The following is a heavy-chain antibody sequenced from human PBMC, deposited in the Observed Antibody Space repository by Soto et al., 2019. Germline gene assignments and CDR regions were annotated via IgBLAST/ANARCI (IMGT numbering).Heavy chain of an antibody. CDR3: ARDRPDCTNGVCYMGGFDY. V-gene: IGHV3-33*01. Sequence: QVQLVESGGGVVQPGRSLRLSCAASGFTFSSYGMHWVLQAPGKGLEWVAVIWYDGSNKYYADSVKGRFTISRDNSKNTLYLQMNSLRAEDTAVYYCARDRPDCTNGVCYMGGFDYWGQGALVTGS. D-gene: IGHD2-8*01. CDR2: IWYDGSNK. J-gene: IGHJ4*02. CDR1: GFTFSSYG.